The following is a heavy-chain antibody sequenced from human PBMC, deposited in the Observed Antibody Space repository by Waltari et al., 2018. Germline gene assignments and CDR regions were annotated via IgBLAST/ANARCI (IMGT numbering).Heavy chain of an antibody. CDR3: VRGGSYGSMDY. J-gene: IGHJ4*02. V-gene: IGHV3-74*01. CDR2: INRDGSTT. Sequence: EVQLVESGGGALQPGGSLRLACAASAFTFRDYWMYWVRQVPGKGLLWVSRINRDGSTTTYADSVKGRFTISRDNAKNTLDLQMNSVRVEDSAVYFCVRGGSYGSMDYWGQGTLVSVSS. D-gene: IGHD5-12*01. CDR1: AFTFRDYW.